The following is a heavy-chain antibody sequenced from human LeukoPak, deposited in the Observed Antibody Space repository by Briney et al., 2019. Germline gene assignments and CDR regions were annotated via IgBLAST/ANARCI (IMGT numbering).Heavy chain of an antibody. D-gene: IGHD6-13*01. V-gene: IGHV4-59*01. CDR1: GGSISSYY. CDR2: IYYSGST. CDR3: ARVFEGIAGQFDY. J-gene: IGHJ4*02. Sequence: SETLSLTCTVSGGSISSYYWSWIRQPPGKGLEWIGHIYYSGSTNYNPSLKSRVTISVDTSKNQFSLKLSSVTAADTAVYYCARVFEGIAGQFDYWGQGTLVTVSS.